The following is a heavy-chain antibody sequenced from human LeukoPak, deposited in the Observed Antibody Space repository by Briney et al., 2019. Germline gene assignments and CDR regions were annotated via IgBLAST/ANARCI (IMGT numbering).Heavy chain of an antibody. CDR2: IKSDGST. V-gene: IGHV3-74*01. Sequence: GGSLRPSCAPSGFTLSSYWMHWVRQAPGKGLVWVSRIKSDGSTNYADSVKGRFTISRDNAKNTLSLQMNSLRAEDTGVYYCARAPSEIGGYYPEYFRHWGQGTLVTVSS. CDR1: GFTLSSYW. CDR3: ARAPSEIGGYYPEYFRH. J-gene: IGHJ1*01. D-gene: IGHD3-22*01.